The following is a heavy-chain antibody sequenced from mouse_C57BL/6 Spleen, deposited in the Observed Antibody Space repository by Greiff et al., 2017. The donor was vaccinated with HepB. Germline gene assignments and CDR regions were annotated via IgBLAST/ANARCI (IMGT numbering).Heavy chain of an antibody. V-gene: IGHV14-4*01. CDR3: TTMVTTNFDV. CDR1: GFNIKDDY. Sequence: VQLKESGAELVRPGASVKLSCTASGFNIKDDYMHWVKQRPEQGLEWIGWIDPENGDTEYASKFQGKATITADTSSNTAYLQLSSLTSEDTAVYYCTTMVTTNFDVWGTGTTVTVSS. J-gene: IGHJ1*03. D-gene: IGHD2-2*01. CDR2: IDPENGDT.